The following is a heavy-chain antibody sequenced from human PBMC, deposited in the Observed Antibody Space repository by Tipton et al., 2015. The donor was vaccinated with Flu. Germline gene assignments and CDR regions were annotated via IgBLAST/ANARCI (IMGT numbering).Heavy chain of an antibody. CDR1: GGSFSGYY. Sequence: TLSLTCAVYGGSFSGYYWSWIRQPPGKGLEWIGSIYHSGSTYYNPSLKSRVTISVDTSKNQFSLKLSSVTAADTAVYYCARGTLWFGDTSGWFDPWGQGTLVTVSS. CDR2: IYHSGST. J-gene: IGHJ5*02. CDR3: ARGTLWFGDTSGWFDP. D-gene: IGHD3-10*01. V-gene: IGHV4-34*01.